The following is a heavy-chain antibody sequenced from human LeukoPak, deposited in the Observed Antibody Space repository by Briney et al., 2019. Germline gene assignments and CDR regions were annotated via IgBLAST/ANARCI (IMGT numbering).Heavy chain of an antibody. CDR2: INPSGGST. J-gene: IGHJ5*02. CDR1: GYTFTSYA. CDR3: AREGYCSGGSCYSSWFDP. V-gene: IGHV1-46*01. Sequence: ASVKVSCKASGYTFTSYAMNWVRQAPGQGLEWMGIINPSGGSTSYAQKFQGRVTMTRDMSTSTVYMELSSLRSEDTAVYYCAREGYCSGGSCYSSWFDPWGQGTLVTVSS. D-gene: IGHD2-15*01.